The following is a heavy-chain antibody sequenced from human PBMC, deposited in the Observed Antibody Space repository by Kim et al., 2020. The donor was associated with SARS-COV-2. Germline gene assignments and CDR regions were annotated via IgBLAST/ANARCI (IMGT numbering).Heavy chain of an antibody. V-gene: IGHV3-30*04. CDR3: ARAVYSYGGYFDY. J-gene: IGHJ4*02. D-gene: IGHD5-18*01. Sequence: GGSLRLSCAASGFTFSSYAMHWVSQAPGKGLEWVAVISYDGSNKYYADSVKGRFTISRDNSKNTLYLQMNSLRAEDTAVYYCARAVYSYGGYFDYWGQGT. CDR2: ISYDGSNK. CDR1: GFTFSSYA.